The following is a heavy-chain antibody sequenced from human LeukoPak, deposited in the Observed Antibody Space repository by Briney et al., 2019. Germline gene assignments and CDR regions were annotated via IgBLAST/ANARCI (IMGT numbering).Heavy chain of an antibody. CDR3: VKERSSGWSNFDY. Sequence: PGRSLRLSCAASGFTFSSYGMHWVRQAPGKGLEWVAVIWYDGSNKYYADSVKGRFTISRDNSKNTLYLQMNSLRAEDTAVYYCVKERSSGWSNFDYWGQGTLVTVSS. CDR1: GFTFSSYG. CDR2: IWYDGSNK. V-gene: IGHV3-33*06. J-gene: IGHJ4*02. D-gene: IGHD6-19*01.